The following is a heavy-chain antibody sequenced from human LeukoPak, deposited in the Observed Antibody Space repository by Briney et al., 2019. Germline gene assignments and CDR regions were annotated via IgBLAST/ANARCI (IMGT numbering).Heavy chain of an antibody. CDR3: ARVSGRIAAAGSDY. V-gene: IGHV1-8*03. D-gene: IGHD6-13*01. J-gene: IGHJ4*02. CDR2: MNPNSGNT. Sequence: EASVKVPCKASGYTFTCYDINWVRQATGQGLEWMGWMNPNSGNTGYAQKFQGRVTITRNTSISTAYMELSSLRSEDTAVYYCARVSGRIAAAGSDYWGQGTLVTVSS. CDR1: GYTFTCYD.